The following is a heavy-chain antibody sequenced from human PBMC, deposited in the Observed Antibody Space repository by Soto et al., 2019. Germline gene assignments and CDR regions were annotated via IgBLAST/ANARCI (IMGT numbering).Heavy chain of an antibody. V-gene: IGHV3-30-3*01. CDR2: ISYDGSNK. CDR1: GFTFSSYA. CDR3: ARDHYYGSYWAPEGMDV. J-gene: IGHJ6*02. Sequence: GGSLRLSCAASGFTFSSYAMHWVRQAPGKGLEWVAVISYDGSNKYYADSVKGRFTISRDNSKNTLYLQMNSLRAEDTAVYYCARDHYYGSYWAPEGMDVWGQGTTVTVSS. D-gene: IGHD3-10*01.